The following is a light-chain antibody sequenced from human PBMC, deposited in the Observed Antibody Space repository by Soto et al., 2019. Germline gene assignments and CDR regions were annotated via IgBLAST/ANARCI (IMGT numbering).Light chain of an antibody. J-gene: IGLJ2*01. CDR1: SSDVGGYNY. CDR3: SSYTSSRAHVV. V-gene: IGLV2-14*01. CDR2: DVS. Sequence: QSVLTQPASVSGSPGQSITISCTGTSSDVGGYNYVSWYQQHPGKAPKLMIYDVSNRPSGVSNRFSGSKSGNTASLTISGLQAEDEADYYCSSYTSSRAHVVFGGGTQLTVL.